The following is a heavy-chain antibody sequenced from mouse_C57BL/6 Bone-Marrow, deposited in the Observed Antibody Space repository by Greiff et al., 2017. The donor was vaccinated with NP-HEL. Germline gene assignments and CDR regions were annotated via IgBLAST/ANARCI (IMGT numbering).Heavy chain of an antibody. Sequence: EVHLVESGEGLVKPGGSLKLSCAASGFTFSSYAMSWVRQTPEKRLEWVAYISSGGDYIYYADTVKGRFTISRDNARNTLYLQMSRLKSEDTAMYYCTREGLYYDYDALYAMDYWGQGTSVTVSS. CDR1: GFTFSSYA. V-gene: IGHV5-9-1*02. CDR2: ISSGGDYI. CDR3: TREGLYYDYDALYAMDY. J-gene: IGHJ4*01. D-gene: IGHD2-4*01.